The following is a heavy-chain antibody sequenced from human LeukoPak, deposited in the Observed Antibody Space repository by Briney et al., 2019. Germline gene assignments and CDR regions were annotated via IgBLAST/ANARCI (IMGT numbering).Heavy chain of an antibody. CDR3: AKPISGGLAVTADWFHP. V-gene: IGHV3-23*01. CDR2: INANSGTT. CDR1: GFAFSVYA. Sequence: GGSLRLPCTASGFAFSVYAMSWLRQPPGKGLEWVSTINANSGTTSYAASVRGRFTISRDNSKNTLYLQLNTLRADDTATYYCAKPISGGLAVTADWFHPWGQGTLVGVSS. J-gene: IGHJ5*01. D-gene: IGHD6-19*01.